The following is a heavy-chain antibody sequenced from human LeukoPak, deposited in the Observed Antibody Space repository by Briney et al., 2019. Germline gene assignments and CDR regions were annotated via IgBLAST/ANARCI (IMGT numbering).Heavy chain of an antibody. CDR1: GGSISSYY. J-gene: IGHJ4*02. Sequence: PSETLSLTCTVSGGSISSYYWSWIRQPPGRGLEWIGYIYYSGSTNYNPSLKSRVTISVDMSKNQLSLKLSSVTAADTAVYYCARSSIAAPPDYWGQGTLVTVSS. CDR3: ARSSIAAPPDY. V-gene: IGHV4-59*01. CDR2: IYYSGST. D-gene: IGHD6-6*01.